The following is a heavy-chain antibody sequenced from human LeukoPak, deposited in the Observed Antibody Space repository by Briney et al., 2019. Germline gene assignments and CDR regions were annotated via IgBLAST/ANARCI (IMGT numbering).Heavy chain of an antibody. CDR1: GFTFSSFE. Sequence: GGSLRLSCAASGFTFSSFEMNWVRQAPGKGLEWVSYISSSGSTIYYADSVKGRFTISRDNAKNALYLQMNSLRAEDTAAYYCARETAGTTFDYWGQGTLVTVSS. CDR2: ISSSGSTI. J-gene: IGHJ4*02. V-gene: IGHV3-48*03. D-gene: IGHD1-7*01. CDR3: ARETAGTTFDY.